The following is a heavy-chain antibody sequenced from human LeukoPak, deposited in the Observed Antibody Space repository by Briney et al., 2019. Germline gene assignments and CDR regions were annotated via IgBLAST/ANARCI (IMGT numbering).Heavy chain of an antibody. CDR3: ARDRAGSYWFFDR. Sequence: PSETLSLTCTVSGASISSYYWSWIRQPPGKGLEWIGDIYYSGSIKYNPSLKSRVTISIDTSKNYFSLKLNSVIAADTAVYYCARDRAGSYWFFDRWGRCTMVTVSS. J-gene: IGHJ2*01. CDR2: IYYSGSI. D-gene: IGHD3-10*01. CDR1: GASISSYY. V-gene: IGHV4-59*01.